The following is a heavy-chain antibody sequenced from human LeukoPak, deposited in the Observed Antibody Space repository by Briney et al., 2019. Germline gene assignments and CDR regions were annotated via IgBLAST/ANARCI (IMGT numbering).Heavy chain of an antibody. CDR1: GLTFSRYW. J-gene: IGHJ4*02. CDR3: ARDPIVVVPAATTYYFDY. D-gene: IGHD2-2*01. V-gene: IGHV3-74*01. Sequence: PGGSLRLSCAASGLTFSRYWMHWVRQAPGKGLVWVSRINSDGSSTSYADSVKGRFTISRDNAKNTLYLQMNSLRAEDTAVYYCARDPIVVVPAATTYYFDYWGQGTLVTVSS. CDR2: INSDGSST.